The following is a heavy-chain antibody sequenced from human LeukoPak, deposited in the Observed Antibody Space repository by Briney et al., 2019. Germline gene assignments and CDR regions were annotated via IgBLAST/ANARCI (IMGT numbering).Heavy chain of an antibody. CDR2: IFYSGNT. CDR1: GGSISRYS. Sequence: SETLSLTCTVSGGSISRYSWSWIPQPPGKGLEGIGNIFYSGNTNYNPSLKSRVTISIDTSQNQFSLKLSSVTAADTAIYYCARHYNWFAPWGEGIVVSVFS. V-gene: IGHV4-59*01. CDR3: ARHYNWFAP. J-gene: IGHJ5*02.